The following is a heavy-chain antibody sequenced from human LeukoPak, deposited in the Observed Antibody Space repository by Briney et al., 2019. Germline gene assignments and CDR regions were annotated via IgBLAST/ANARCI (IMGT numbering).Heavy chain of an antibody. CDR1: GFTFSSYW. CDR2: INSDGSST. Sequence: QPGGSLRLSCAASGFTFSSYWMHWVRQAPGKGLVWVSHINSDGSSTSYADSVKGRFTISRDNAKNTLYLQMNSLRAEDTAVYYCARWADYGDYGIDYWGQGTLVTVSS. J-gene: IGHJ4*02. V-gene: IGHV3-74*01. CDR3: ARWADYGDYGIDY. D-gene: IGHD4-17*01.